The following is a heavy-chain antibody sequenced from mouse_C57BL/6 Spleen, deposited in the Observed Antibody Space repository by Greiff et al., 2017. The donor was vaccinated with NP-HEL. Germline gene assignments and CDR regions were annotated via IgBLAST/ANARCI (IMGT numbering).Heavy chain of an antibody. CDR2: INPSSGYT. CDR3: AISGATTGFAY. V-gene: IGHV1-7*01. D-gene: IGHD2-12*01. Sequence: VQLQQSGAELAKPGASVKLSCKASGYTFTSYWMHWVKQRPGQGLEWIGYINPSSGYTKYNQKFKDKATLTAEKSSSTAYMQLSSLTYEDSAVYYCAISGATTGFAYWGQGTLVTVSA. J-gene: IGHJ3*01. CDR1: GYTFTSYW.